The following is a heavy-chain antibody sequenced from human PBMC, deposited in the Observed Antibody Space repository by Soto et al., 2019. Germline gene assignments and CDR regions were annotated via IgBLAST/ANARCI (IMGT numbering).Heavy chain of an antibody. D-gene: IGHD6-13*01. V-gene: IGHV3-33*08. CDR1: GFSLGSYG. J-gene: IGHJ4*01. CDR2: IGFDGKNE. Sequence: GRSLRLSCAASGFSLGSYGMHWVRQAPGKGLEWVAVIGFDGKNENYGDSVKGRFTVSRDNSRNTLYLQMNSLRVEDTAVYFCAREIGYSSTWPAYWGQELWSPSPQ. CDR3: AREIGYSSTWPAY.